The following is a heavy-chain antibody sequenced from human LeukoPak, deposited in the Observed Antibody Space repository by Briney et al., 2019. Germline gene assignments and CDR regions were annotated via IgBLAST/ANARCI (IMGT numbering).Heavy chain of an antibody. CDR2: ISSSSSYI. CDR3: ARGPPDYGDFDY. Sequence: GGSLRLSCAASGFTFSSYSMNWVRQAPGKGLEWVSSISSSSSYIYYADSVKGRFTISRDNAKNSLYLQVNSLRAEDTAVYYCARGPPDYGDFDYWGQGTLVTVSS. D-gene: IGHD4-17*01. J-gene: IGHJ4*02. V-gene: IGHV3-21*01. CDR1: GFTFSSYS.